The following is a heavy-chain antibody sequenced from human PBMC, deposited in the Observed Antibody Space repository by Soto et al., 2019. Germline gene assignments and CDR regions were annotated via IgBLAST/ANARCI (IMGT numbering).Heavy chain of an antibody. J-gene: IGHJ5*02. CDR2: INAGNGNT. CDR1: GYTFTSYA. V-gene: IGHV1-3*01. CDR3: ARDYTLAAPGDLHRGDNWFDP. D-gene: IGHD6-6*01. Sequence: QVQLVQSGAEVKKPGASVKVSCKASGYTFTSYAMHWVRQAPGQRLEWMGWINAGNGNTKYSQKFQGRVTITRDTSASTAYMELSSLRSEDTAVYYCARDYTLAAPGDLHRGDNWFDPWGQGTLVTVSS.